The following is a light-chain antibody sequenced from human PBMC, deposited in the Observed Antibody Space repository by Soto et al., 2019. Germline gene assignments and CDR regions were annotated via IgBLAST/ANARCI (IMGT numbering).Light chain of an antibody. CDR2: DAS. Sequence: IVVTQSPATLSFSPGDRVTLPCRASQSVGNYLNWYQQKTGQAPRLLIYDASRRPTGIPPRFSGGGSGTEFTLTISGLEPEDFAVYYCQQRYNWPLTFGGGTRVEI. CDR3: QQRYNWPLT. J-gene: IGKJ4*01. V-gene: IGKV3-11*01. CDR1: QSVGNY.